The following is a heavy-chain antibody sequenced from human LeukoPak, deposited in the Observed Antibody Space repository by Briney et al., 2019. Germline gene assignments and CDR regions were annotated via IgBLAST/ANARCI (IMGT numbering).Heavy chain of an antibody. CDR1: GFTFSDYY. D-gene: IGHD5-12*01. Sequence: PGGSLRLSCAASGFTFSDYYMTWIRQAPGKGLEWVSYISGGGSVMSYADSVKGRFTVSRDNAKNSLFLQMNSLRAEDTAVYYCAKAPVATISFDYWGQGTLVTVSS. CDR2: ISGGGSVM. J-gene: IGHJ4*02. V-gene: IGHV3-11*01. CDR3: AKAPVATISFDY.